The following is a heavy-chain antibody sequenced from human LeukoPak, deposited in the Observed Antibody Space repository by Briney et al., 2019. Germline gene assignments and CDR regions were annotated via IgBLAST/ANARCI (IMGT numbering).Heavy chain of an antibody. D-gene: IGHD5-24*01. CDR2: IGASGEST. CDR3: AKDIQLST. V-gene: IGHV3-23*01. Sequence: GGSLRLSCATSGFTLSSYNMSWVRQAPGKGLEWVSLIGASGESTYYADSVKGRFTISRDNSKNTLSLQMNSLRVEDTAMYFCAKDIQLSTWGLGTMVTVSS. CDR1: GFTLSSYN. J-gene: IGHJ3*01.